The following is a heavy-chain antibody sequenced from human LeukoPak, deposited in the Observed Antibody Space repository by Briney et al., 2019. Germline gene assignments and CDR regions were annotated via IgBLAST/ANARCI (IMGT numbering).Heavy chain of an antibody. D-gene: IGHD5-12*01. V-gene: IGHV3-7*04. CDR2: IKQDGGEK. J-gene: IGHJ6*03. CDR3: ARAPPAADIALGYYMDV. CDR1: GFAFSSYW. Sequence: GGSLRLSCAASGFAFSSYWMSRVRQAPGKGLEWVANIKQDGGEKYYVDSVKGRFTISRDNAKNSLYLQMNSLRAEDTAVYYCARAPPAADIALGYYMDVWGKGTTVTVSS.